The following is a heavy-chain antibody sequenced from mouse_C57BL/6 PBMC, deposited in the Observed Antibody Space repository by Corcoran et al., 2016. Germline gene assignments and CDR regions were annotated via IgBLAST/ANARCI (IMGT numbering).Heavy chain of an antibody. CDR2: IYPGDGDT. D-gene: IGHD2-3*01. J-gene: IGHJ2*01. CDR3: ARYYDGYHVFDY. CDR1: GYAFSSYW. V-gene: IGHV1-80*01. Sequence: QVQLQQSGAELVKPGASVKISCKASGYAFSSYWMNWVKQRPGKGLEWIGQIYPGDGDTNYNGKFKGKATLTADKSSSTAYMQLSSLTSEDSAVYFCARYYDGYHVFDYWGQGTTLTVSS.